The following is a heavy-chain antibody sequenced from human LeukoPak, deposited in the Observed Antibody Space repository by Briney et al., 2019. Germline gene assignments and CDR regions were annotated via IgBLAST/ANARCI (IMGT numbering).Heavy chain of an antibody. J-gene: IGHJ4*02. CDR3: VARGYCSGGSCYYFDY. D-gene: IGHD2-15*01. V-gene: IGHV3-48*01. CDR1: EFTFSNYN. CDR2: ISSSSSTI. Sequence: PGGSLRLSCAASEFTFSNYNMNWVRQAPGKGLEWVSYISSSSSTIYYADSVKGRSTISRDNSKNTLYLQMSSLRAEDTAVYYCVARGYCSGGSCYYFDYWGQGTLVTVSS.